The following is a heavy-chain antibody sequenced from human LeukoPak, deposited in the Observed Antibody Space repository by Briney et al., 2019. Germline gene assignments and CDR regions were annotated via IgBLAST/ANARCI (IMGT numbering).Heavy chain of an antibody. CDR3: AKAYDAGTYSRHYFYDY. Sequence: SGGSLRLSCTASGFTFSTYAMSWVRQAPGKGLEWVSTVTHSGITTYYADSVKGRFTISRDNSKNTLYLQMNSLRAEDAALYSCAKAYDAGTYSRHYFYDYWGQGTLSPSPQ. J-gene: IGHJ4*02. D-gene: IGHD3-10*01. CDR1: GFTFSTYA. CDR2: VTHSGITT. V-gene: IGHV3-23*01.